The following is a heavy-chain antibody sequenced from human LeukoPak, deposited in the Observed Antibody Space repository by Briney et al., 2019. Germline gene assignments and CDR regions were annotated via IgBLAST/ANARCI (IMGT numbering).Heavy chain of an antibody. Sequence: PSVTLSLTCSVSGGSISNSNYYWGWIRLPPGKGMEWIGYIYYSGSTNYNPSLKSRVTISVDTSKNQFSLKLSSVTAADTAVYYCARVGRYDILTGYPTHYYFDHWGQGTLVTVSS. J-gene: IGHJ4*02. V-gene: IGHV4-61*05. CDR2: IYYSGST. D-gene: IGHD3-9*01. CDR1: GGSISNSNYY. CDR3: ARVGRYDILTGYPTHYYFDH.